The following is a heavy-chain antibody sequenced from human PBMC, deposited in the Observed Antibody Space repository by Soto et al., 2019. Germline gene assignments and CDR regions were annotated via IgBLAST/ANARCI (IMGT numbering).Heavy chain of an antibody. J-gene: IGHJ4*02. Sequence: GGSLRLSCAASGFTFSSYAMHWVRQAPGKWLEWVAVISYDGSNKYYADSVKGRFTISRDNSKNTLYLQMNSLRAEDTAVYYCASPSGGFYYFDYWGQGTLVTVSS. V-gene: IGHV3-30-3*01. CDR1: GFTFSSYA. D-gene: IGHD6-19*01. CDR3: ASPSGGFYYFDY. CDR2: ISYDGSNK.